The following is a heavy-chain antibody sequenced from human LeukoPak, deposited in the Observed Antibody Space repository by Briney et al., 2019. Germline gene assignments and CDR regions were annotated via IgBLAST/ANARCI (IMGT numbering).Heavy chain of an antibody. CDR3: VRDLDYDESYSDAFDI. CDR2: IYYSGRT. Sequence: PSETLSLTCSVSGGSISGYYWSWIRQPPGKGLEWIGYIYYSGRTNYKPSLKSRVTISVDTSQNQFSLRLSSLTAADTAVYYCVRDLDYDESYSDAFDIWGQGTMVTVSS. CDR1: GGSISGYY. D-gene: IGHD1-26*01. V-gene: IGHV4-59*01. J-gene: IGHJ3*02.